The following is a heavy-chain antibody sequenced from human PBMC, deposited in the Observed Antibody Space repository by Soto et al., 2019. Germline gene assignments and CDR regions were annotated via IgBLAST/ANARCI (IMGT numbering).Heavy chain of an antibody. Sequence: GGSLRLSCAASGFTFSDYYMSWIRQAPGKGLEWVSYISSSSSYTNYADSVKGRFTISRDNAENSLYLQMNSLRAEDTAVYYCARWFGELLSGMDVWGQGTTVTVSS. J-gene: IGHJ6*02. D-gene: IGHD3-10*01. CDR3: ARWFGELLSGMDV. CDR1: GFTFSDYY. V-gene: IGHV3-11*06. CDR2: ISSSSSYT.